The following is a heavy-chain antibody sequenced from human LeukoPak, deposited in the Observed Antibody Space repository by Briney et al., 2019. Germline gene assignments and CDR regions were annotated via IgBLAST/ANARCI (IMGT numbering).Heavy chain of an antibody. CDR1: GFTFSYYS. CDR2: IRYDGSNK. J-gene: IGHJ3*02. V-gene: IGHV3-30*02. Sequence: GGSLRLSCAASGFTFSYYSMSWVRQAPGKVLEWVAFIRYDGSNKYYADSVKGRFTISRDNSKNTLYLQMNSLRAEDTAVYYCAKDADYMVRGVIYGDAFDIWGQGTMVTVSS. D-gene: IGHD3-10*01. CDR3: AKDADYMVRGVIYGDAFDI.